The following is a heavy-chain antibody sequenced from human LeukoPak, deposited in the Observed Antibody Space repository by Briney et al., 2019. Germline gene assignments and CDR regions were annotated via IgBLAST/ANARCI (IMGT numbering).Heavy chain of an antibody. J-gene: IGHJ6*03. V-gene: IGHV3-49*04. CDR3: ARAPPYCTNGVCDFYYYYMDV. CDR1: GFTFSSYN. Sequence: GGSLRLSCAASGFTFSSYNMNWVRQAPGKGLEWVGFIRSKAYGGTTEYAASVKGRFTISRDDSKSIAYLQMNSLKTEDTAVYYCARAPPYCTNGVCDFYYYYMDVWGKGTTVTVSS. CDR2: IRSKAYGGTT. D-gene: IGHD2-8*01.